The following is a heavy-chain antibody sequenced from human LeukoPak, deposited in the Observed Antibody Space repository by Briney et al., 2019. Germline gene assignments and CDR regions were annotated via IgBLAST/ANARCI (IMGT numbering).Heavy chain of an antibody. J-gene: IGHJ4*02. V-gene: IGHV4-39*01. CDR2: LHYNGNT. Sequence: PSETLSLTCTVSGGSITMTNYYWGWIRQTPGKGLEWIGSLHYNGNTHYNPSLKSRVAMSVDTSKDQLSLNLTSVTAADTAIYYCTRSTSTWHRSDGPAGFPPLGHSRSFEYWGQGTLVTVSS. CDR3: TRSTSTWHRSDGPAGFPPLGHSRSFEY. D-gene: IGHD6-19*01. CDR1: GGSITMTNYY.